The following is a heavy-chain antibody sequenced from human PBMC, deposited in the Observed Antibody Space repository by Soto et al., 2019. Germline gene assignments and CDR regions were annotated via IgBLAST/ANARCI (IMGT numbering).Heavy chain of an antibody. Sequence: EMQLVESGGGLVQPGRSVRLSCAASEFTFDDYAMHWVRQAPGKGLEWVSGISWNSGSIGYADSVKGRFTISRDNAKNSLYLQMNSLRAEDTALYYCAIWGFRSGYPLGGMDVWGQGTTVTVSS. CDR2: ISWNSGSI. J-gene: IGHJ6*02. D-gene: IGHD3-3*01. CDR1: EFTFDDYA. CDR3: AIWGFRSGYPLGGMDV. V-gene: IGHV3-9*01.